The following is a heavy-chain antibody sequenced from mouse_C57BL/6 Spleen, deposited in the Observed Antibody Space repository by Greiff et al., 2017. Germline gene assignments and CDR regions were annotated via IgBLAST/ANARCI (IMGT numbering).Heavy chain of an antibody. D-gene: IGHD2-4*01. V-gene: IGHV5-16*01. CDR3: ARDPDYPYAMDY. Sequence: EVKVVESEGGLVQPGSSMKLSCTASGFTFSDYYMAWVRQVPEKGLEWVANINYDGSSTYYLDSLKSRFIISRDNAKNILYLQMSSLKSEDTATYYCARDPDYPYAMDYWGQGTSVTVSS. CDR1: GFTFSDYY. CDR2: INYDGSST. J-gene: IGHJ4*01.